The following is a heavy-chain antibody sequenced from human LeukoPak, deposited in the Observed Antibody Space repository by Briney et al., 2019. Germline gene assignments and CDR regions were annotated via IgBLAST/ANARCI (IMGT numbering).Heavy chain of an antibody. J-gene: IGHJ4*02. CDR3: ARDIAVAGTLDY. Sequence: GGSLRLSCAASGFSFSSYWMSWVRQAPGKGLEWVANIKQDGSEKYYVGSVKGRFTISRDNARNSLFLQMNSLRAEDTAVYYCARDIAVAGTLDYWGQGTLVTVSS. CDR1: GFSFSSYW. CDR2: IKQDGSEK. V-gene: IGHV3-7*01. D-gene: IGHD6-19*01.